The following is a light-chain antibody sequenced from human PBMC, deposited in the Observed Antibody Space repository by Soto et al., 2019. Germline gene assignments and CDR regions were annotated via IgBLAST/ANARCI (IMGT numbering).Light chain of an antibody. CDR1: QSVSSN. Sequence: EIVMTQSPATLSVSPGERATLSCMASQSVSSNLAWYQQKPGQAPRLLIYGASTRATGIPARFSGSGSGKEFTLTISSLQAEDFAVYYCQQCNNWPKTFGQGTKVDIK. J-gene: IGKJ1*01. CDR2: GAS. CDR3: QQCNNWPKT. V-gene: IGKV3-15*01.